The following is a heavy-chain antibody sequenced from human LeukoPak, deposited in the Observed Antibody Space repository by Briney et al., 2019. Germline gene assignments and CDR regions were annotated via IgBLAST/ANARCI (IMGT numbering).Heavy chain of an antibody. CDR1: GFTFSSYA. CDR2: ISGSGGST. D-gene: IGHD3-22*01. CDR3: ARDSHYYDSSGYYYEGSPIDY. Sequence: GGSLRLSCAASGFTFSSYAMSWVRQAPGKGLEWVSAISGSGGSTYYADSVKGRFTISRDNSKNTLYLQMNSLRAEDTAVYYCARDSHYYDSSGYYYEGSPIDYWGQGTLVTVSS. J-gene: IGHJ4*02. V-gene: IGHV3-23*01.